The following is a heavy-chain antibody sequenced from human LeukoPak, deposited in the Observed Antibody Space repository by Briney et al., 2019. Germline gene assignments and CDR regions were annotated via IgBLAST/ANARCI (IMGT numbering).Heavy chain of an antibody. Sequence: GGSLRLSCAASGFTFSGYAMSWVRPAPGKWLEWVSGISGSGGDTYYADSVKGRFTISRDDSKNTLYLQMNSLRAEDTALYYCAKDGAVAGTTPNYFDYWGRGTLVTDSS. V-gene: IGHV3-23*01. CDR3: AKDGAVAGTTPNYFDY. CDR2: ISGSGGDT. CDR1: GFTFSGYA. D-gene: IGHD6-19*01. J-gene: IGHJ4*02.